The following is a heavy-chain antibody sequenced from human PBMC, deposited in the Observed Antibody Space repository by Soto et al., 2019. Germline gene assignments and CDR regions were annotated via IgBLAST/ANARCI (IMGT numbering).Heavy chain of an antibody. D-gene: IGHD3-3*01. V-gene: IGHV3-7*01. CDR2: IKQDGSEK. J-gene: IGHJ6*02. CDR3: AREKEWFQYYNYGMDV. Sequence: EVQLVESGGGLVQPGGSLRLSCAASGFTFSSYWMTWVRQAPGKGLEWVANIKQDGSEKYYVDSVKGRFTISRDNAKNSLYLQMNSLRAEDTAVYYCAREKEWFQYYNYGMDVWGQGTTVTVSS. CDR1: GFTFSSYW.